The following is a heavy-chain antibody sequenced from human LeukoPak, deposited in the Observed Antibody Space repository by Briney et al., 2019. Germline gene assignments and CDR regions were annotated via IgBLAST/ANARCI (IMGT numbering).Heavy chain of an antibody. V-gene: IGHV3-53*01. CDR1: GFTFSSYA. J-gene: IGHJ4*02. Sequence: GGSLRLSCAASGFTFSSYAMSWVRQAPGKGLEWVSVIYSDGNTYYADSVKGRFTISRDNSKNTLYLQMNSLRADDTAVYYCARAAWDYWGQGTLVTVSS. CDR3: ARAAWDY. CDR2: IYSDGNT.